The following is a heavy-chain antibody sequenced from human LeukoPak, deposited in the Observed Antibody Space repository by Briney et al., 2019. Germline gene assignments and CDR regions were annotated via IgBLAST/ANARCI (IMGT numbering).Heavy chain of an antibody. D-gene: IGHD6-19*01. CDR1: GGSFSDHY. CDR2: INHSGET. J-gene: IGHJ4*02. CDR3: ARGQWLDNS. Sequence: SETLSLTCAVYGGSFSDHYWSWIRQPPGMGLEWIGEINHSGETKFNPSLKSRVAMSVDTPKNQFSLELRSVTAADTAVYYCARGQWLDNSWGQGTLVTVSS. V-gene: IGHV4-34*01.